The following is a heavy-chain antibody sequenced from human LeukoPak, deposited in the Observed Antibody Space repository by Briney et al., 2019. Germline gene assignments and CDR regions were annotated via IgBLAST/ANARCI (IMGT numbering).Heavy chain of an antibody. CDR3: AKGQGPYGSGEGMDV. J-gene: IGHJ6*02. Sequence: GGSLRLSCAASGFTFSSYAMSWDRQAPGKGLEWVSAISGSGGSTYYADSVKGRFTISRDNSKNTLYLQMNSLRAEDTALYYCAKGQGPYGSGEGMDVWGQGTTVTVSS. CDR2: ISGSGGST. D-gene: IGHD3-10*01. CDR1: GFTFSSYA. V-gene: IGHV3-23*01.